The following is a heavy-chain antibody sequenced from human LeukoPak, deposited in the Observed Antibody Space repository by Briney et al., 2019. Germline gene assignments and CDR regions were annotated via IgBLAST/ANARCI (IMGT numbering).Heavy chain of an antibody. Sequence: GGPLTLLCAGSGLPQRRDHIHWLPHATGEGLVGVSYISSSGNTKHYVDSVKGRFTISRDNAKNSVYLQMNSLRNEDTAVYYCARDLTSVPTRWGQGTLVTVSS. D-gene: IGHD4-17*01. CDR3: ARDLTSVPTR. J-gene: IGHJ4*02. CDR2: ISSSGNTK. CDR1: GLPQRRDH. V-gene: IGHV3-48*02.